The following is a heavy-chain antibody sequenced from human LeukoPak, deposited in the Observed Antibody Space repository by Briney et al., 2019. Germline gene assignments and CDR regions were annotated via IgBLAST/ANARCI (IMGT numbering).Heavy chain of an antibody. D-gene: IGHD1-26*01. CDR2: ISSSSSYI. CDR3: AITGSYYC. Sequence: GGSLRLSCAASGFAFSSYWMHWVRQAPGKGLEWISSISSSSSYIYYADSVKGRFTISRDNAKNSLYLQMNSLRAEDTAVYYCAITGSYYCWGQGTLVTVSS. CDR1: GFAFSSYW. V-gene: IGHV3-21*01. J-gene: IGHJ4*02.